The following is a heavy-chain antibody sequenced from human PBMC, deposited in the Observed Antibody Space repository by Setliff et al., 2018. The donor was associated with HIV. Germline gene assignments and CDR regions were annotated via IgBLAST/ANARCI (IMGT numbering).Heavy chain of an antibody. J-gene: IGHJ4*02. V-gene: IGHV1-2*06. CDR3: AGSILTGYYTFGADY. D-gene: IGHD3-9*01. CDR2: INPNSGGT. CDR1: GYIFTDYY. Sequence: ASVKVSCKASGYIFTDYYMHWVRQAPGQELGRMGRINPNSGGTNYAQKFQGRVTMTRDTSISTAYTELSSLRSEDTALYYCAGSILTGYYTFGADYWGQGTLVTVSS.